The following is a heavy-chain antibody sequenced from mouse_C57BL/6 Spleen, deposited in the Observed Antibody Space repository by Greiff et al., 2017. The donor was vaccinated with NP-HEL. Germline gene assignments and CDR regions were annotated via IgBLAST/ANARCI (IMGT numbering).Heavy chain of an antibody. Sequence: EVRLWKPGGGLLKPGGSLKLSCAASGFLFSSYTMSWVRKLPGKGLGWVATISVGGGNTYYPDSVKGRFTISRDKAKNTLYLQMSSLRSEDTAWYYCARRGYSNYEEYYFDYWGQGTTLTVSS. CDR1: GFLFSSYT. J-gene: IGHJ2*01. CDR3: ARRGYSNYEEYYFDY. V-gene: IGHV5-9*01. CDR2: ISVGGGNT. D-gene: IGHD2-5*01.